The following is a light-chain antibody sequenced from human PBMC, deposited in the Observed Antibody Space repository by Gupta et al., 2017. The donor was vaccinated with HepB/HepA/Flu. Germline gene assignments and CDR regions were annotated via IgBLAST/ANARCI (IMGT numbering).Light chain of an antibody. CDR1: QDIRTW. CDR3: QQYNNLPYT. J-gene: IGKJ2*01. CDR2: KTS. V-gene: IGKV1-5*03. Sequence: QIPPSPSTLSASVGDSVTLSCRASQDIRTWFAWYQQKPGKAPNLLIYKTSTLHSGVHTRCSSSGSGTEFTLTISSLQPDDFANYHCQQYNNLPYTFGQGTKLEIK.